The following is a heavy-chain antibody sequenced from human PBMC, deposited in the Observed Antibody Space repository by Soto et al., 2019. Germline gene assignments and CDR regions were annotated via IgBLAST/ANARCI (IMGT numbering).Heavy chain of an antibody. D-gene: IGHD2-2*01. Sequence: QVQLVQSGAEVKKPGASVKVSCKASGYTFTSYGISWVRQAPGQGLEWMGWISAYNGNTNYAQKLQGRVTMTTDTSTSKDYMELRSLRSADTAVYYCARRGTSSTSLKNYYYYGMDVWGQGTTVTVSS. CDR2: ISAYNGNT. CDR3: ARRGTSSTSLKNYYYYGMDV. CDR1: GYTFTSYG. V-gene: IGHV1-18*04. J-gene: IGHJ6*02.